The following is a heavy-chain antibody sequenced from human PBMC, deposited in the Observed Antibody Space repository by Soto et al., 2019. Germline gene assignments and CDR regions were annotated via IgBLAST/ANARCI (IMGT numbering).Heavy chain of an antibody. V-gene: IGHV4-38-2*01. CDR3: ARSYSSSWYNWFDP. Sequence: SETLSLTCAVSGYSISSGYYWGWIRQPPGKGLEWIGSIYHSGSTYYNPSLKRRVTISVDTSKNQFSLKLSSVTAADTAVYYCARSYSSSWYNWFDPWGQGTLVTVSS. CDR2: IYHSGST. D-gene: IGHD6-13*01. CDR1: GYSISSGYY. J-gene: IGHJ5*02.